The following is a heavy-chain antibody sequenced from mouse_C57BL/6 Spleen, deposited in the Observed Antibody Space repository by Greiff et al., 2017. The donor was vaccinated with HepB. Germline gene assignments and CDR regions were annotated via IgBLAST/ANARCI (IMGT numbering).Heavy chain of an antibody. CDR1: GFTFSDYY. CDR3: AREDYYGSSYRYFDV. Sequence: EVKLVESEGGLVQPGSSMKLSCTASGFTFSDYYMAWVRQVPEKGLEWVANINYDGSSTYYLDSLKSRFIISRDNAKNILYLQMSSLKSEDTATYYCAREDYYGSSYRYFDVWGTGTTVTVSS. CDR2: INYDGSST. V-gene: IGHV5-16*01. J-gene: IGHJ1*03. D-gene: IGHD1-1*01.